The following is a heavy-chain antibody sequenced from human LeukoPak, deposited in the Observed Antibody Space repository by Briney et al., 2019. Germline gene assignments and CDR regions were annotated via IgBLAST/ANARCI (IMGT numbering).Heavy chain of an antibody. CDR2: IYHSGST. Sequence: SETLSLTCAVSGGSMSSGGYSWSWVRQPPGKGLEWIGYIYHSGSTYYNPSLKSRVTISVDRSKNQFSLKLSSVTAADTAVYYCARIQPPYYFDYWGQGTLVTVSS. J-gene: IGHJ4*02. CDR1: GGSMSSGGYS. D-gene: IGHD5-18*01. CDR3: ARIQPPYYFDY. V-gene: IGHV4-30-2*01.